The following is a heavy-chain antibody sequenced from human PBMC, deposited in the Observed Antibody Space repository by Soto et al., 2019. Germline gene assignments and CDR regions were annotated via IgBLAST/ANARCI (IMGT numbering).Heavy chain of an antibody. V-gene: IGHV1-18*01. CDR1: GYTFTSYG. J-gene: IGHJ5*02. CDR3: ARDCSSTSCYSNLFDP. Sequence: ASVKVSCKASGYTFTSYGISWVRQAPGQGLEWMGWISAYNGNTNYAQKLQGRVTMTTDTSTSTAYMELRSLRSDDTAVYYCARDCSSTSCYSNLFDPWGQGTLVTVSS. D-gene: IGHD2-2*01. CDR2: ISAYNGNT.